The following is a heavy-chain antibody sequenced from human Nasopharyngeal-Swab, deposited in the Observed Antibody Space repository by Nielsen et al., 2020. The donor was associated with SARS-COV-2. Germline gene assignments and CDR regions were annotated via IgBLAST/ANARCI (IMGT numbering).Heavy chain of an antibody. CDR1: GFTFSSYA. CDR2: ISGSGDTT. D-gene: IGHD2-21*01. CDR3: AKAPYLRGLDV. J-gene: IGHJ6*02. Sequence: VGSLRLSCAASGFTFSSYAMSWVRQAPGKGLEWVSIISGSGDTTYWADSVNDRFSISRDNTKNTLYLQMNSLRVEDTAVYYCAKAPYLRGLDVWGQGTTVTVSS. V-gene: IGHV3-23*01.